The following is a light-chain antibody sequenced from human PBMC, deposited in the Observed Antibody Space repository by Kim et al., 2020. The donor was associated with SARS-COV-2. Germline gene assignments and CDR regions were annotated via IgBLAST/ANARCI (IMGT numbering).Light chain of an antibody. J-gene: IGKJ1*01. CDR1: QDIANS. CDR3: QKYDTPPWT. CDR2: SAS. V-gene: IGKV1-27*01. Sequence: DITMTQSPSSLSASVGDGVTISCRASQDIANSLAWYQQKPGSVPKLLIYSASTLQSGFPPRFRASGSGTDFTLTITSLQTEDGATYYCQKYDTPPWTFGQGTKVDIK.